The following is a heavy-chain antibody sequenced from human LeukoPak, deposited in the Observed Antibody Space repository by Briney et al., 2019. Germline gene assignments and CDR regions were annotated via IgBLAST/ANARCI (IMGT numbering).Heavy chain of an antibody. CDR3: ARNYHGGLDP. CDR2: TNNYGTA. J-gene: IGHJ5*02. D-gene: IGHD3-10*01. V-gene: IGHV4-34*01. CDR1: AESFSGFY. Sequence: SETLSLTCAFKAESFSGFYWSWVRQPPGKGLEGIAETNNYGTANYSPSLKSRATISVDSIDTSGMQYSLKLSFVTAADTAVYYCARNYHGGLDPWGQGTLVIVSS.